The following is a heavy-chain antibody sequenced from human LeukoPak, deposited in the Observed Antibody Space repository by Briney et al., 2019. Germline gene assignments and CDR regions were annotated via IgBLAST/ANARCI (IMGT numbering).Heavy chain of an antibody. J-gene: IGHJ4*02. V-gene: IGHV3-23*01. CDR1: GFSFSNYA. Sequence: GGSLRLSCAASGFSFSNYAMTWVRQAPGKGLEWVSGISGGGVSIYYADFVKGRFTISRDNSKNTVYLQMNSLRAEDTAVYYCAKCARIDWLPIDYWGQGTLVTVSS. CDR3: AKCARIDWLPIDY. CDR2: ISGGGVSI. D-gene: IGHD3-9*01.